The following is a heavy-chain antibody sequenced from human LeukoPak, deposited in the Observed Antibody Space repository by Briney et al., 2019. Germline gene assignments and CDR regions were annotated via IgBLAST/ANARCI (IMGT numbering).Heavy chain of an antibody. CDR3: ARRPPGYSSGWYDY. CDR2: ISYSGST. J-gene: IGHJ4*02. D-gene: IGHD6-19*01. Sequence: PSETLSLTCTVSGGSISSSSFYWGWIRQPPGRGLEWIGSISYSGSTYYNPSLKSRVTISVDTSKNQFSLKLSSVTAADTAVYYCARRPPGYSSGWYDYWGQGTLVTVSS. V-gene: IGHV4-39*07. CDR1: GGSISSSSFY.